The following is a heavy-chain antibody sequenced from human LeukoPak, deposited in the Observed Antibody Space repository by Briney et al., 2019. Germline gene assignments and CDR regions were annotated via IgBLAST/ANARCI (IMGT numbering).Heavy chain of an antibody. CDR2: ISSSSSYI. V-gene: IGHV3-21*01. Sequence: GGSLRLSCAASGFTFNTYTMNWVRQAPGKGLEWVSSISSSSSYIYYADSVKGRFTISRDNAKNSLYLQMDSLRAEDTAVYYCARFIAARPQNDAFDIWGQGTMVTVSS. J-gene: IGHJ3*02. CDR3: ARFIAARPQNDAFDI. D-gene: IGHD6-6*01. CDR1: GFTFNTYT.